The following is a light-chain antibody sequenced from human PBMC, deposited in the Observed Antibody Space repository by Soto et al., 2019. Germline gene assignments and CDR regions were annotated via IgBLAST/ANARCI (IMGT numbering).Light chain of an antibody. CDR1: QFIDRY. V-gene: IGKV3-11*01. Sequence: DIVLTQSPATLSLSPGERANLSCRASQFIDRYLAWYRQIPGQAPRLLIYDASNRATGIPGRFSGRGSGTEFTLTINNLQSEDFAVYYCQQYRNWPRTFGQGTKVDI. CDR2: DAS. J-gene: IGKJ1*01. CDR3: QQYRNWPRT.